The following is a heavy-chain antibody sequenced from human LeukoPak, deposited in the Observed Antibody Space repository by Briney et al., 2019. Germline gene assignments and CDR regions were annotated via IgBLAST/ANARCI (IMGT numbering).Heavy chain of an antibody. CDR2: INHSGST. J-gene: IGHJ4*02. V-gene: IGHV4-34*01. Sequence: KTSETLSLTCAVYGGSFSGYYWSWIRQPPGKGLEWIGEINHSGSTNYNPSLKSRVTISVDTSKNQFSLKLSSVTAADTAVYYCARQGDPEPGIAAAGHDHWGQGTLVTVSS. D-gene: IGHD6-13*01. CDR3: ARQGDPEPGIAAAGHDH. CDR1: GGSFSGYY.